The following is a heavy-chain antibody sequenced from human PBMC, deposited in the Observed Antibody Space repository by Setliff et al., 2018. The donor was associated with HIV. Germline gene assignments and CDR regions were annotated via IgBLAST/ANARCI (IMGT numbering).Heavy chain of an antibody. CDR3: ARYEYSSSPEFDY. Sequence: GGSLRLSCAASGFTFSDYYMSWIRQAPGKGLEWVSAISGSGVSTYSADSVKGRFTISRDNSKNTLYLQMNSLRAADTAVYYCARYEYSSSPEFDYWGQGTLVTASS. CDR1: GFTFSDYY. J-gene: IGHJ4*02. V-gene: IGHV3-23*01. CDR2: ISGSGVST. D-gene: IGHD6-6*01.